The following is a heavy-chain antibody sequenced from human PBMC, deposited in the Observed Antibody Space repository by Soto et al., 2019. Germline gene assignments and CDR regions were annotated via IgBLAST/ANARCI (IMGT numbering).Heavy chain of an antibody. J-gene: IGHJ5*02. CDR1: GYSISSGYY. CDR3: ERDMHAGFTHYFDP. D-gene: IGHD1-26*01. V-gene: IGHV4-38-2*02. CDR2: IYHGGST. Sequence: SETLSLTCAVSGYSISSGYYWCWLRQPPGKGLEWIGSIYHGGSTYYNPSLNSRVTISMDTSKNQLSLKLTSMTAADTAVYYCERDMHAGFTHYFDPWGQGTLVTVSS.